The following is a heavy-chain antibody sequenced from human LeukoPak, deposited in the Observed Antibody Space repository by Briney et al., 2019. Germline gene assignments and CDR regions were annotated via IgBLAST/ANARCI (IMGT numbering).Heavy chain of an antibody. V-gene: IGHV4-59*08. Sequence: KPSETLSLTCTVSGGSISSYYWSWIRQPPGKGLEWIGYIYYSGSTNYNPSLKSRVTISVDTSKNQFSLKLSSVTAADTAVYYCARLFGSSWPDYWGQGTLVTVSS. J-gene: IGHJ4*02. CDR3: ARLFGSSWPDY. CDR1: GGSISSYY. D-gene: IGHD6-13*01. CDR2: IYYSGST.